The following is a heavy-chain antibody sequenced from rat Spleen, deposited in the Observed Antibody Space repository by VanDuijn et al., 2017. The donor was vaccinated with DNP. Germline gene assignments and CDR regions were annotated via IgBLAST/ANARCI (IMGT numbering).Heavy chain of an antibody. CDR1: GYTFTTYY. J-gene: IGHJ1*01. CDR2: INTGSGGT. Sequence: QIQLQQSGAELATPGSSVKISCKASGYTFTTYYISWIKQTTGQGLEYVGYINTGSGGTNYNEKFRGKATLTVDTSSSTAFMQLSSLTPDDSAVYYCARRRLPYWYFDFWGPGTMVTVSS. V-gene: IGHV1-43*01. CDR3: ARRRLPYWYFDF. D-gene: IGHD1-8*01.